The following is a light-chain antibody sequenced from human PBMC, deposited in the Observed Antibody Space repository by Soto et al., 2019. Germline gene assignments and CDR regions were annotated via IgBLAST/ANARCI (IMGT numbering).Light chain of an antibody. V-gene: IGLV2-8*01. CDR3: SSYVGTNSYV. J-gene: IGLJ1*01. CDR2: EVY. Sequence: ALTQPPSASGSPGQSVTISCTGTSSDVGGYNYVSWYQQHPGKAPKLIIYEVYKRPSGVPDRFSGSKSGNTAALTVSGLQAEDEADYYCSSYVGTNSYVFGTGTKLTVL. CDR1: SSDVGGYNY.